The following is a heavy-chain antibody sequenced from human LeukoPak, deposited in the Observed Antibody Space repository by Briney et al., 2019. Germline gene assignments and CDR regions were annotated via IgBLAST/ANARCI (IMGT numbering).Heavy chain of an antibody. CDR2: ISSSGSTI. Sequence: PGGSPRLSCAASGFTFSSYEMNWVRQAPGKGLEWVSYISSSGSTIYYADSVKGRFTISRDNAKNSLYLQMNSLRAEDTAVYYCARVYGGNGDAFDIWGQGTMVTVSS. V-gene: IGHV3-48*03. CDR1: GFTFSSYE. CDR3: ARVYGGNGDAFDI. J-gene: IGHJ3*02. D-gene: IGHD4-23*01.